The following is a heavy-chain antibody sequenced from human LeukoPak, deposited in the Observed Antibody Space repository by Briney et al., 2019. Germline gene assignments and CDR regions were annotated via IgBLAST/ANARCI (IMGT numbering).Heavy chain of an antibody. J-gene: IGHJ4*02. D-gene: IGHD2-2*02. Sequence: SETLSLTCAVSGGSISSGGYSWSWIRQPPGKGLEWIGYIYHSGSTYYNPSLKSRVTISVDTSKNQFSLKLSSVTAADTAVYYCARDYCSSTSCYSPHFDYWGQGTLVTVSS. CDR3: ARDYCSSTSCYSPHFDY. V-gene: IGHV4-30-2*02. CDR1: GGSISSGGYS. CDR2: IYHSGST.